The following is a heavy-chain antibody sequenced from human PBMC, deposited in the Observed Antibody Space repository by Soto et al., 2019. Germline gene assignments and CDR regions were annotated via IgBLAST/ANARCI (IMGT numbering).Heavy chain of an antibody. J-gene: IGHJ4*02. CDR3: VKDAPQPFSD. D-gene: IGHD3-3*02. V-gene: IGHV3-23*01. Sequence: EVQLLESGGGLVQPGGSLRISCAASGFDFSNYGMSWVRQAPGKGLEWVSAISGTAHATYYAASVKGRFTISRDNSKNTRYLQMNSLRVEDTAVYFCVKDAPQPFSDWGQGTLVTVSS. CDR1: GFDFSNYG. CDR2: ISGTAHAT.